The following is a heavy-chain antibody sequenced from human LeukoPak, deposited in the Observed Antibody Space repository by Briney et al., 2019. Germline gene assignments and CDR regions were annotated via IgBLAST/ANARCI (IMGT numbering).Heavy chain of an antibody. Sequence: GGSLRLSCAASGFTFSSYWMTWVRQTPGKGLEWVANIKQDGSEKYYVDSVKGRFTISRDNAKNSLYLQMNSLRAEDTAVYYCAREGSDWNYYYYMDVWGKGTTVTISS. D-gene: IGHD6-19*01. J-gene: IGHJ6*03. V-gene: IGHV3-7*01. CDR1: GFTFSSYW. CDR3: AREGSDWNYYYYMDV. CDR2: IKQDGSEK.